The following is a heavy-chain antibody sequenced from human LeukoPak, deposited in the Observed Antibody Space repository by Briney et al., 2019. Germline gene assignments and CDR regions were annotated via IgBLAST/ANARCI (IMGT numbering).Heavy chain of an antibody. Sequence: GGSLRLSCAASGFTFGNYAMHWVRQAPGKGLEWVSGINWNSDTVNYADSVKGRFTISRDSAKNSLYLQLSSLTADDTAVYYCSKGAGYEQESRLEYWGQGALVTVSS. CDR1: GFTFGNYA. CDR2: INWNSDTV. V-gene: IGHV3-9*01. J-gene: IGHJ4*02. D-gene: IGHD1-1*01. CDR3: SKGAGYEQESRLEY.